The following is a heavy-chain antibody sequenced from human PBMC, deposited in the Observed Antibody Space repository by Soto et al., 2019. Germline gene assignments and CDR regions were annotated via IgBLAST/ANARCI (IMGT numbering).Heavy chain of an antibody. CDR3: ARVVIMTTVTTFNYYGMDV. CDR1: GVSISSGFYY. Sequence: SETLSLTCTVSGVSISSGFYYWSWIRQHPGKDIEWIGYIYYSGSTYYNPSLKSRVTISVDTSKNQFSLKLSSVTAADTAVYYCARVVIMTTVTTFNYYGMDVWGQGTTVTVSS. D-gene: IGHD4-17*01. V-gene: IGHV4-31*03. CDR2: IYYSGST. J-gene: IGHJ6*02.